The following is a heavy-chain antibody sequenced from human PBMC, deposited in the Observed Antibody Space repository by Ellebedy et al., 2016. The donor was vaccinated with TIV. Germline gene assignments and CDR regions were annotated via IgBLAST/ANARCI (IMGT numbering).Heavy chain of an antibody. V-gene: IGHV4-4*07. CDR2: FHISGST. CDR1: ASSISSYY. D-gene: IGHD2-21*01. Sequence: MPSETLSLTCTVPASSISSYYWTWIRQPAGKGLELIGCFHISGSTNYNPSLTSRVSMSVDTSENQSSLKLTSVTAADTAVYYRARGSTYLNSWGQGTQVTVSS. J-gene: IGHJ4*02. CDR3: ARGSTYLNS.